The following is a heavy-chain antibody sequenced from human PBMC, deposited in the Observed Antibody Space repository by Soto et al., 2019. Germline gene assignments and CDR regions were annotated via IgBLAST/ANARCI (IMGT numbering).Heavy chain of an antibody. V-gene: IGHV3-21*01. CDR3: ARDGDYFDTSGYYFPELDC. CDR1: GFTLSDYS. D-gene: IGHD3-22*01. J-gene: IGHJ4*02. Sequence: GGSLRLSCAASGFTLSDYSMNWVRQAPGKGLEWVSGIKSRSEEIYYADSVKGRFTVSRDNARNSLFLQMNSLRAEDTAIYYCARDGDYFDTSGYYFPELDCWGLGSLVTVSS. CDR2: IKSRSEEI.